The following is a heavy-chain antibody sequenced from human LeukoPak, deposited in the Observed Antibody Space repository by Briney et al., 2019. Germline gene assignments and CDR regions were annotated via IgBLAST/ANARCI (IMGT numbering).Heavy chain of an antibody. V-gene: IGHV3-30*18. CDR2: ISYDGSNK. Sequence: GRSLRLSCAASGFTFSSYGMHWVRQAPGRGLEWVAVISYDGSNKYYADSVKGRFTISRDNSKNTLYLQMNSLRAEDTAVYYCAKTFGGVIVQYYFDYWGQGTPVTVSS. CDR3: AKTFGGVIVQYYFDY. J-gene: IGHJ4*02. CDR1: GFTFSSYG. D-gene: IGHD3-16*02.